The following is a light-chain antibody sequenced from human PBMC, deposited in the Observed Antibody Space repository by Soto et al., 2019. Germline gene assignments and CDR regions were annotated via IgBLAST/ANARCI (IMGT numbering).Light chain of an antibody. CDR3: SSYTTTHVYV. CDR2: DVS. J-gene: IGLJ1*01. Sequence: QSVLTQPASVSGSPGLSITISCTGTSSDVGAYDYVSWYQQHPGEAPKLMIYDVSDRPPGVSNRFSGSKSGNTASLTISGLQAEDEADYYCSSYTTTHVYVFGTGTKVTVL. CDR1: SSDVGAYDY. V-gene: IGLV2-14*01.